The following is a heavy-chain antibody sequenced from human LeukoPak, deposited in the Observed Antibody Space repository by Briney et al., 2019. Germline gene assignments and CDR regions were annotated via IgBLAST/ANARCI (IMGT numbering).Heavy chain of an antibody. CDR2: IYYSGST. CDR1: GGSIGSHLFY. V-gene: IGHV4-39*01. CDR3: ASMVRGVIVGPNYYPYYMDV. Sequence: SETLSLTCTVSGGSIGSHLFYWAWIRQPPGKGLEWIGSIYYSGSTYYNPSLMGRVTISVDTSQNQFSVRLTSVTAADTAVYYCASMVRGVIVGPNYYPYYMDVWGPGATVTAS. D-gene: IGHD3-10*01. J-gene: IGHJ6*03.